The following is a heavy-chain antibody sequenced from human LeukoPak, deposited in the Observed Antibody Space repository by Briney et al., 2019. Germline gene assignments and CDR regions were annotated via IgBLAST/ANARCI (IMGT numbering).Heavy chain of an antibody. D-gene: IGHD6-13*01. V-gene: IGHV4-38-2*01. CDR2: IYQRGST. Sequence: SETLSLTCALSGYSLSSAYDWGWSRPPPGKGRDGRRRIYQRGSTYYNRSLKSRVTISVDTSKNQFSLKLSSVTAADTAVYYCARGQGDLSSSWLFDYWGQGTLVTVSS. CDR1: GYSLSSAYD. J-gene: IGHJ4*02. CDR3: ARGQGDLSSSWLFDY.